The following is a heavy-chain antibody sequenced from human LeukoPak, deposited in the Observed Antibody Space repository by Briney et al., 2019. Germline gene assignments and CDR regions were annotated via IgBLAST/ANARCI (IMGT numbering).Heavy chain of an antibody. CDR3: ARAPEYGLYYFDY. J-gene: IGHJ4*02. D-gene: IGHD1-14*01. CDR1: GYSISSGYY. V-gene: IGHV4-38-2*02. Sequence: SETLSLTCTVSGYSISSGYYWGWIRQPPGKGLEWIGNIYPTGSTYYNPSLKSRVTISVDTSKNQFSLKVSSVSAADTAVYYCARAPEYGLYYFDYWGQGTLVTVSS. CDR2: IYPTGST.